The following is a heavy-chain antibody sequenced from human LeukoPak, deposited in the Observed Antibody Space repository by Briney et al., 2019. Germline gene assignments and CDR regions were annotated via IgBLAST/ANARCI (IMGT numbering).Heavy chain of an antibody. D-gene: IGHD3-9*01. V-gene: IGHV3-23*01. CDR1: GFTFSSYA. CDR3: AKGLINDWSALEY. Sequence: PGGSLRLSCAPSGFTFSSYAMTWVRPAPGKGLDWVAGISGSGGNTYYVDSVRGGFTISRDNSKNTLYLQMNSLRAEDTAVYYCAKGLINDWSALEYWGQGTLVTVSS. CDR2: ISGSGGNT. J-gene: IGHJ4*02.